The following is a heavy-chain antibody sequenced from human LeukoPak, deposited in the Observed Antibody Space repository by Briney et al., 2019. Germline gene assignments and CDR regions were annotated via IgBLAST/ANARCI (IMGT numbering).Heavy chain of an antibody. V-gene: IGHV1-8*03. CDR2: MNPNSGST. D-gene: IGHD5-12*01. CDR3: ARGRSTGYPYYFEY. J-gene: IGHJ4*02. Sequence: ASVKVSCKASGYTFTSYDINWVRQATGQGLEWMGWMNPNSGSTGYAQKFQGRVTITRNTSISTAYMEVSGLRSEDTAVYYCARGRSTGYPYYFEYWGQGTLVTVSS. CDR1: GYTFTSYD.